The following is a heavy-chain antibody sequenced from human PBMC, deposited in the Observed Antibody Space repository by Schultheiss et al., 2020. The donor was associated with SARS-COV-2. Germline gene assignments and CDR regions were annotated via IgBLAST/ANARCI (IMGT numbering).Heavy chain of an antibody. D-gene: IGHD4-17*01. Sequence: ASVKVSCKASGYTFTSYGISWVRQAPGQGLEWMGWISAYNGNTNYAQKLQGRFTMTTDTSTSTAYMELRSLRSDDTAVYYCARAHGDYYYYYMDVWGKGTTVTVSS. V-gene: IGHV1-18*01. CDR2: ISAYNGNT. CDR3: ARAHGDYYYYYMDV. CDR1: GYTFTSYG. J-gene: IGHJ6*03.